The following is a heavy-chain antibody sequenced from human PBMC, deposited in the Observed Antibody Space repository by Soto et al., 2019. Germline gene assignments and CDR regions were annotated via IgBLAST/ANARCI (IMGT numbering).Heavy chain of an antibody. J-gene: IGHJ6*03. D-gene: IGHD6-13*01. CDR1: GFTFSSYG. CDR3: AREPQAGSGYYYYYMDV. CDR2: IWYDGSNK. V-gene: IGHV3-33*01. Sequence: GGSLRLSCAASGFTFSSYGMHWVRQAPGKGLEWVAVIWYDGSNKYYADSVKGRFTISRDNSKNTLYLQMNSLRAEDTAVYYCAREPQAGSGYYYYYMDVWGKGTTVTVSS.